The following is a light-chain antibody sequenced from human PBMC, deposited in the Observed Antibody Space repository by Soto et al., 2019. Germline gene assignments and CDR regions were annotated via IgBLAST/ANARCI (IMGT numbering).Light chain of an antibody. V-gene: IGKV3-15*01. Sequence: IGMTQSPATLSVSPGGRATLSCRASPSVNSNLAWYQQKPGQAPRLLNYGASTRATGIPVRFSGSGSGTEFTLTISSLQSEDFAVYYCQHYNNWPPWTFGQGTKVEIK. CDR2: GAS. J-gene: IGKJ1*01. CDR1: PSVNSN. CDR3: QHYNNWPPWT.